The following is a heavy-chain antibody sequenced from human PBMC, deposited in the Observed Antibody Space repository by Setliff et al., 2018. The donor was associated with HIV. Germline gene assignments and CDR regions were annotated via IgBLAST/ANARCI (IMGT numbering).Heavy chain of an antibody. CDR1: GGSIRSGAYY. CDR3: ARGDQLGLDI. D-gene: IGHD3-3*02. Sequence: SETLSLTCTVSGGSIRSGAYYWNWIRQSAGKGLEWIGHFYGTASTNYSPSLKSRLTISVDTWENEVSLKLSSVTAADTATYYCARGDQLGLDIWGQGTKVTVSS. CDR2: FYGTAST. V-gene: IGHV4-61*09. J-gene: IGHJ3*02.